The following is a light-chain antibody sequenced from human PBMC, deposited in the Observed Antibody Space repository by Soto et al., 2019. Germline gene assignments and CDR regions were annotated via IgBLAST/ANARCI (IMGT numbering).Light chain of an antibody. V-gene: IGKV3-20*01. CDR1: QSVSNTY. CDR3: QQYGSSRWT. CDR2: AAS. Sequence: EIVLTQSPDTLSLFPGERATLSCRASQSVSNTYLAWYQQKPGQAPRPLISAASTRAPGTPARFSGSGSGTDFTLTISRLEPEDFAIYYCQQYGSSRWTFGQGTKVEIK. J-gene: IGKJ1*01.